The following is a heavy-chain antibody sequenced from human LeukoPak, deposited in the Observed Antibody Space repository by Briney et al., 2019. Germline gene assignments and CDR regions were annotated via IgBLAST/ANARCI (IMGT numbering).Heavy chain of an antibody. CDR1: GYTFTSYG. J-gene: IGHJ4*02. V-gene: IGHV1-18*01. CDR2: ISAYNGNT. CDR3: ARDLKFGYSSRWYPRFGDY. D-gene: IGHD6-13*01. Sequence: ASVKVSCKASGYTFTSYGISWVRQAPGQGLEWMGWISAYNGNTNYAQKLQGRVTMTTDTSTSTAYMELRSLRSDGTAVYYCARDLKFGYSSRWYPRFGDYWGQGTLVTVSS.